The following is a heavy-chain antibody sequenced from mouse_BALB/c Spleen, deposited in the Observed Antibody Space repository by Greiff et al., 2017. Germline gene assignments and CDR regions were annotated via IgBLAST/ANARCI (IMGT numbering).Heavy chain of an antibody. J-gene: IGHJ4*01. V-gene: IGHV3-8*02. Sequence: ESGPSLVKPSQTLSLTCSVTGDSITSGYWNWIRKFPGNKLEYMGYISYSGSTYYNPSLKSRISITRDTSKNQYYLQLNSVTTEDTATYYCARYVLWSYYYAMDYWGQGTSVTVSS. D-gene: IGHD1-1*02. CDR2: ISYSGST. CDR3: ARYVLWSYYYAMDY. CDR1: GDSITSGY.